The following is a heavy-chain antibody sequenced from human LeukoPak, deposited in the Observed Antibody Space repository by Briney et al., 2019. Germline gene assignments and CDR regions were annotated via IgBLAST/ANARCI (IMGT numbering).Heavy chain of an antibody. Sequence: WASVEVSCKTSKNMFTGYFMHWVRQAPGQGLEWIGWINPNSGGTLFARRFQGRVTMTRDTSIGATYMELSRLTSDDTALYYCAAQCNDDFCYKRDYMDVWGKGTMVIVSS. CDR1: KNMFTGYF. CDR3: AAQCNDDFCYKRDYMDV. D-gene: IGHD2-2*02. J-gene: IGHJ6*03. V-gene: IGHV1-2*02. CDR2: INPNSGGT.